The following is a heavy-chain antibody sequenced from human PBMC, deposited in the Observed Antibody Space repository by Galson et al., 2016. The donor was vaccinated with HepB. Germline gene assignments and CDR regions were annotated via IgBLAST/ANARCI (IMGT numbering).Heavy chain of an antibody. CDR2: ISSSSSYI. Sequence: SLRLSCAASGFTFSSYSMNWVRQAPGKGLEWVSSISSSSSYIYYADPVKGRFTISRDNAKNSLYLQMNSLRAEDTAVYYCARDFLGIVGRYFDLWGRGTLVTVSS. V-gene: IGHV3-21*01. CDR1: GFTFSSYS. J-gene: IGHJ2*01. D-gene: IGHD7-27*01. CDR3: ARDFLGIVGRYFDL.